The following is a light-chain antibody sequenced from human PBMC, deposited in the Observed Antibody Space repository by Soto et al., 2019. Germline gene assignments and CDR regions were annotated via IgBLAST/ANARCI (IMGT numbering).Light chain of an antibody. Sequence: DVEMTQSPSTLPTSIGDKVTINCRASQNVCNWLAWYQQKPGKAPKLLMYKASRLESGVPSRFRAGGSGTDFTLTINSLQSDDFATYFCQQYSNESTFGQGTKLEIK. CDR1: QNVCNW. CDR3: QQYSNEST. CDR2: KAS. V-gene: IGKV1-5*03. J-gene: IGKJ2*01.